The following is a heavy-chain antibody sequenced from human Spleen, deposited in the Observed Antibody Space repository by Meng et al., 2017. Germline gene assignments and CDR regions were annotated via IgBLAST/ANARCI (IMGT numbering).Heavy chain of an antibody. CDR3: ARGPTTMAHDFDY. Sequence: VQLHQVGAGILKPSETLSLTCAVSGGSFSDYYWSWIRQPPGKGLEWIGEINHSGSTNYNPSLESRATISVDTSQNNLSLKLSSVTAADSAVYYCARGPTTMAHDFDYWGQGTLVTVSS. CDR1: GGSFSDYY. D-gene: IGHD4-11*01. CDR2: INHSGST. J-gene: IGHJ4*02. V-gene: IGHV4-34*01.